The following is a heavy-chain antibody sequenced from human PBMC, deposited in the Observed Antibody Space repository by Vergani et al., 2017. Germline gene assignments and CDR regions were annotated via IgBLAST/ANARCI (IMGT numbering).Heavy chain of an antibody. V-gene: IGHV1-3*01. CDR2: INAGNGNT. J-gene: IGHJ6*02. CDR1: GYTFTSYA. Sequence: QVQLVQSGAEVKKPGASVKVSCKASGYTFTSYAMHWVRQAPGQRLEWMGWINAGNGNTKYSQKFQGRVTITRDTSASTAYMELSSRRSEDTAVYYCAREVTQLLYYYGSGDKGGMDVWGQGTTVTVSS. D-gene: IGHD3-10*01. CDR3: AREVTQLLYYYGSGDKGGMDV.